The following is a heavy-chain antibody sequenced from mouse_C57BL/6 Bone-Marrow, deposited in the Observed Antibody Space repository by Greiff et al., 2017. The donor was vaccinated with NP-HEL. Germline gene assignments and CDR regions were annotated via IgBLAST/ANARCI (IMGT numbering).Heavy chain of an antibody. J-gene: IGHJ4*01. CDR1: GYSITSGYY. Sequence: EVQVVESGPGLVKPSQSLSLTCSVTGYSITSGYYWNWIRQFPGNKLEWMGYISYDGSNNYNPSLKNRISITRDTSKNQFFLKLNSVTTEDTATYYCARDGTTGLHAMDYWGQGTSVTVSS. D-gene: IGHD1-1*01. CDR3: ARDGTTGLHAMDY. CDR2: ISYDGSN. V-gene: IGHV3-6*01.